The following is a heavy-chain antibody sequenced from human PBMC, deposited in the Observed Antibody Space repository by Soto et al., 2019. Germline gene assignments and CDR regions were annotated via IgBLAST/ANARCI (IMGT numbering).Heavy chain of an antibody. CDR2: IIPITATA. J-gene: IGHJ6*02. V-gene: IGHV1-69*01. Sequence: QVQLVQSGAEVKKPGSSVKVSCKASGGTFGSYAISWVRQAPGQGLEWMGGIIPITATANYAQKFQGRVMITAEESTSTPSMQLSSLRPEDTAVYYCARSQGSSTSLEIYYYYYYGMDVWGQGATVTASS. CDR1: GGTFGSYA. D-gene: IGHD2-2*01. CDR3: ARSQGSSTSLEIYYYYYYGMDV.